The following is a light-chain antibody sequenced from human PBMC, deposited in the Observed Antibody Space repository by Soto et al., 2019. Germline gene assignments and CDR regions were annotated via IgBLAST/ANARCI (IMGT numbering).Light chain of an antibody. Sequence: EIVLTQSPGTLSLSPGERATLSCRASQSVSSSYLAWYQQKPGQAPRLLIYGASSRATGIPDRFSGSGSGTDFTPTSSRLEPEDLAVYDCQQYGSSPWTSGQGTKVEIK. V-gene: IGKV3-20*01. J-gene: IGKJ1*01. CDR3: QQYGSSPWT. CDR1: QSVSSSY. CDR2: GAS.